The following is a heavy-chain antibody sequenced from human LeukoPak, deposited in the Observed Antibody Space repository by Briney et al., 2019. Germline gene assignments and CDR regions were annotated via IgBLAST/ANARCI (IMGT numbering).Heavy chain of an antibody. D-gene: IGHD2-2*01. V-gene: IGHV5-51*01. J-gene: IGHJ4*02. Sequence: GESLKISCKGSGYSFTSYWIGWVRQMPGKGLEWMGIIYPGDSDTRYSPSFQGQVTISADESISTAYLQWSSLKASDTAMYYCARIPLSDIVVVPAALDYWGQGTLVTVSS. CDR3: ARIPLSDIVVVPAALDY. CDR1: GYSFTSYW. CDR2: IYPGDSDT.